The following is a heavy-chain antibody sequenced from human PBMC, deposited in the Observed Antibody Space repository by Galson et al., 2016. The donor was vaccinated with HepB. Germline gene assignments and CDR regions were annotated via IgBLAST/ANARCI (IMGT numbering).Heavy chain of an antibody. CDR1: GYDLSNYW. Sequence: QSGAEVKKLGESLKISCKGSGYDLSNYWIGWVRQMPGRGLQWMGIIYPGDGDTRYSPSFQGQVTISADRSISTAYLQWSSLKASDTAIYDCAGQQLVDDRFHSMDVWGQGTTVIVSS. J-gene: IGHJ6*02. V-gene: IGHV5-51*01. CDR2: IYPGDGDT. D-gene: IGHD6-13*01. CDR3: AGQQLVDDRFHSMDV.